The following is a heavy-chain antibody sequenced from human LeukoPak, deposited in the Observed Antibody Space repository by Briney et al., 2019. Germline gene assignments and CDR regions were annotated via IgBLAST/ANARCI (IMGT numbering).Heavy chain of an antibody. CDR3: ARRSLAGFFDY. CDR1: GYIFTTYW. CDR2: IYPGDSYT. Sequence: GESLKISCKGSGYIFTTYWIGWVRQMPGKGLEWMGIIYPGDSYTKYSPSFQGQVTISVDKSISTAYLQWSSLKASDTAMYYCARRSLAGFFDYWGQGTLVTVSS. J-gene: IGHJ4*02. D-gene: IGHD6-19*01. V-gene: IGHV5-51*01.